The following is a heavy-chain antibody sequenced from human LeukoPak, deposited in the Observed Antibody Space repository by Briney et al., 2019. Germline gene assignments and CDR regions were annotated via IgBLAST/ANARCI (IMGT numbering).Heavy chain of an antibody. J-gene: IGHJ4*02. V-gene: IGHV3-48*03. D-gene: IGHD3-10*01. CDR3: AKVVRSGY. CDR2: ISSSGSTI. Sequence: PGGSLRLSCAASGFTFSSYEMNWVRQAPGKGLEWVSYISSSGSTIYYADSVKGRFTISRDNSKNTLYLQMNSLRAEDTAVYYCAKVVRSGYWGQGTLVTVSS. CDR1: GFTFSSYE.